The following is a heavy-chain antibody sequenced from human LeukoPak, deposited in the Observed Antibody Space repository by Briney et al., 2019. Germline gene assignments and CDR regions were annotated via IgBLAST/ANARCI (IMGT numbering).Heavy chain of an antibody. CDR2: INAGNGNT. J-gene: IGHJ4*02. V-gene: IGHV1-3*01. CDR3: AREGGYSGYDYLGFDY. D-gene: IGHD5-12*01. CDR1: GYNFTSYA. Sequence: ASVKVSCKASGYNFTSYAMHWVRQAPGQRLEWMGWINAGNGNTKYSQKFQGRVTITRDTSASTAYMELSSLRSEDTAVYYCAREGGYSGYDYLGFDYWGQGTLVTVSS.